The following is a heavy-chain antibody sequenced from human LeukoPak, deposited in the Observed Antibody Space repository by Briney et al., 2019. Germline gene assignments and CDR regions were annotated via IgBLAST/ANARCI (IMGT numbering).Heavy chain of an antibody. CDR3: ARGAWSSSWSGDDAFDI. Sequence: SQTLSLTCAISGDSVSSNSAAWNWIRRSPSRGLEWLGRTYYRSKWYNDYAVSVKSRITINPDTSKNQFSLQLNSVTPEDTAVYYCARGAWSSSWSGDDAFDIWGQGTMVTVSS. V-gene: IGHV6-1*01. D-gene: IGHD6-13*01. CDR2: TYYRSKWYN. CDR1: GDSVSSNSAA. J-gene: IGHJ3*02.